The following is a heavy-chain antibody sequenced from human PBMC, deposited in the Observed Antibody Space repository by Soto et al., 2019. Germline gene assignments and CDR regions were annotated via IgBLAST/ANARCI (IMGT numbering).Heavy chain of an antibody. CDR2: ISYDGSYQ. J-gene: IGHJ4*02. V-gene: IGHV3-30*18. CDR1: GFTFKNFG. D-gene: IGHD1-26*01. Sequence: QVHLVESGGGVVQPGRSLRLSCEASGFTFKNFGMHWVRQAPGKGLEWVAFISYDGSYQYYADSVKGRLTITRDNSKNTLNMQLNSLRREDTAVYYCAKGGEVGGVLGDHWGQGTLVTVSA. CDR3: AKGGEVGGVLGDH.